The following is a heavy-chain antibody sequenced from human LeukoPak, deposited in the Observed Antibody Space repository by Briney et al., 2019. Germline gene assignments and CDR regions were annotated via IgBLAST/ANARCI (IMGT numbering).Heavy chain of an antibody. D-gene: IGHD3-10*01. CDR3: AKGVHGSRSTSFADF. V-gene: IGHV3-48*01. CDR1: GFTFSSYS. J-gene: IGHJ4*02. Sequence: GGSLRLSCAASGFTFSSYSMNWVRQAPGKGLEWVSYISSSSSTIYYADSVKGRFTISRDNAKNSLYLQMNTVRTDDTAICYCAKGVHGSRSTSFADFWGQGTLVTVSS. CDR2: ISSSSSTI.